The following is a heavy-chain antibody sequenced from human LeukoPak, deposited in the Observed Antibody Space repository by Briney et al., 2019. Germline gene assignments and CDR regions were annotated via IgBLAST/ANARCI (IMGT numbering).Heavy chain of an antibody. D-gene: IGHD3-3*01. CDR2: IYTSGFT. CDR3: ARGQVLRFLEWLPPNFDY. V-gene: IGHV4-4*09. CDR1: GGSISSYY. J-gene: IGHJ4*02. Sequence: SPSETLSLTCTVSGGSISSYYWSWIRQPPGKGLEWIGYIYTSGFTNYNPSLKSRVTISVDTSKNQFSLKLSSVTAADTAVYYCARGQVLRFLEWLPPNFDYWGQGTLVTVSS.